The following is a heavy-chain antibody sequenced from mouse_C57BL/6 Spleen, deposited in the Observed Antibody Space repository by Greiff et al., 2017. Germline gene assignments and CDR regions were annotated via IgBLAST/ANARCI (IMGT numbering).Heavy chain of an antibody. CDR3: TSAQLGRGRNYFDY. CDR2: ISSGGDYI. D-gene: IGHD4-1*02. V-gene: IGHV5-9-1*02. J-gene: IGHJ2*01. Sequence: EVKLVESGEGLVKPGGSLKLSCAASGFTFSSYAMSWVRQTPEKRLEWVAYISSGGDYIYYADTVKGRFTISRDNARNTLYLQMSSLKSEDTAMYYCTSAQLGRGRNYFDYWGQGTTLTVSS. CDR1: GFTFSSYA.